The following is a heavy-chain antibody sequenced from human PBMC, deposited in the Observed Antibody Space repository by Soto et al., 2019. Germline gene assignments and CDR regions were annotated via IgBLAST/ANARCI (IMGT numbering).Heavy chain of an antibody. J-gene: IGHJ4*02. CDR1: GGTFSSYA. Sequence: QVQLVQSGAEVKKPGSSVKVSCKASGGTFSSYAISWVRQAPGQGLEWMGGIIPIFGTANYAQKFQGRVTITADESTSTAYMEMSSLRSEDTAVYYCDIVVVVTDTTDYYFDYWGQGTLVTVSS. CDR3: DIVVVVTDTTDYYFDY. CDR2: IIPIFGTA. V-gene: IGHV1-69*01. D-gene: IGHD2-15*01.